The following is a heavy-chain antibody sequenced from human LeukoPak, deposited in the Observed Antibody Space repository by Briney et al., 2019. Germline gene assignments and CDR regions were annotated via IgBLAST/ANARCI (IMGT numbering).Heavy chain of an antibody. J-gene: IGHJ3*02. CDR3: ARWQMVRGYSGYDPGADDAFDI. D-gene: IGHD5-12*01. CDR1: GGSISSSSYY. V-gene: IGHV4-39*07. Sequence: PSETLSLTCTVSGGSISSSSYYWGWIRQPPGKGLEWIGSIYYSGSTYYNPSLKSRVTISVDTSKNQFSLKLSSVTAADTAVYYCARWQMVRGYSGYDPGADDAFDIWGQGTMVTVSS. CDR2: IYYSGST.